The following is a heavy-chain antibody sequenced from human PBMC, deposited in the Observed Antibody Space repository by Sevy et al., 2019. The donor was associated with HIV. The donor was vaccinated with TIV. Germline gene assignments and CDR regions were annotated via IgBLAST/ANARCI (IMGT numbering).Heavy chain of an antibody. CDR2: IDPSDSYT. CDR3: ARHPVAAAGTRVYGMDV. CDR1: GYSFTSYW. Sequence: GESLKISCKGSGYSFTSYWISWVRQMPGKGLEWMGRIDPSDSYTNYSQSFQGHVTISADKSISTAYLQWSSLKASDTAMYYCARHPVAAAGTRVYGMDVWGQGTTVTVSS. D-gene: IGHD6-13*01. V-gene: IGHV5-10-1*01. J-gene: IGHJ6*02.